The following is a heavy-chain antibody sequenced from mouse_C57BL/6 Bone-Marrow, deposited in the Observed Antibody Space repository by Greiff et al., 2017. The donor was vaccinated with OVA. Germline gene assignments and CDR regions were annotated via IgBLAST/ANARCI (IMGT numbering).Heavy chain of an antibody. J-gene: IGHJ2*01. V-gene: IGHV5-6*01. Sequence: DVQLVDSGGYLLTPFCSLTLSCAASVFTFSSSGLSLVRPPPYHLLVWVATISSGGSFPSYPDSVKGRFTISSDNAKNTLYLQMSSLKSEDTAMYYCARHDDYDVGGYWGQGTTLTVSS. CDR2: ISSGGSFP. CDR1: VFTFSSSG. D-gene: IGHD2-4*01. CDR3: ARHDDYDVGGY.